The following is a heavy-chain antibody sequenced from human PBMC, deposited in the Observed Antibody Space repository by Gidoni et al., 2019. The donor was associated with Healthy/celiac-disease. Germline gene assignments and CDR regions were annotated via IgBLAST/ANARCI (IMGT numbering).Heavy chain of an antibody. CDR1: GYTSTELS. CDR3: ATGRAVAGTLPDY. V-gene: IGHV1-24*01. J-gene: IGHJ4*02. Sequence: QVQLVQSGAEVKKHGASVKVSCKVYGYTSTELSMHWVRQAPGKGLEWMGGFDPEDCETIYAQKFQRRVTMTEDTSTDTAYMELSSLRSADTAVYYCATGRAVAGTLPDYWGQGTLVTVSS. D-gene: IGHD6-19*01. CDR2: FDPEDCET.